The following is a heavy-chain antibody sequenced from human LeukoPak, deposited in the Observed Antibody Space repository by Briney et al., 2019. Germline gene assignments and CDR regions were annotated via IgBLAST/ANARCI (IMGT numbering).Heavy chain of an antibody. CDR2: ISRSGDKT. CDR1: GFTFSTYA. V-gene: IGHV3-23*01. J-gene: IGHJ4*02. D-gene: IGHD3-10*01. Sequence: GGSLRLSCAASGFTFSTYAMSWVRQAPGKGLEWVSGISRSGDKTYYADSVKGRFTLSRDNSKNTLYLQMNSLRAEDTAVYYCAKYYYSSGSQRFFDYWGQGTLVTVSS. CDR3: AKYYYSSGSQRFFDY.